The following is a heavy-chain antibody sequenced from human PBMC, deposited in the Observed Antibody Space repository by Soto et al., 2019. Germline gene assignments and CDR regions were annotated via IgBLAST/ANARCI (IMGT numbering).Heavy chain of an antibody. J-gene: IGHJ5*02. V-gene: IGHV4-39*01. CDR2: IFYSGGT. D-gene: IGHD3-22*01. Sequence: QLLLQESGPGLVKPSETLSLTCTVSGGSILDSTYYWAWIRQSPGKGLEWIGTIFYSGGTFYTPSLKSRVTMSVDTSNNQFSLKLSSVTAADTAVYYCARQASAYYYGWFDPWGQGTLVTVSS. CDR1: GGSILDSTYY. CDR3: ARQASAYYYGWFDP.